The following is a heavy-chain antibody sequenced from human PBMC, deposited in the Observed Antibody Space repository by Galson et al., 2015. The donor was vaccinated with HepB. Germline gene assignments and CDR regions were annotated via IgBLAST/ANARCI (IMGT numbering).Heavy chain of an antibody. CDR3: ARLTTMTAINWFDP. D-gene: IGHD4-17*01. V-gene: IGHV3-48*04. CDR2: ISSSRTTI. Sequence: SLRLSCAASGFTFSRFGKNWVRQAPGKGLEWVSYISSSRTTIYYADSVKGRFTISRDNAKNSLYLQMNSLRAEDTAVYYCARLTTMTAINWFDPWGQGTLVTVSS. J-gene: IGHJ5*02. CDR1: GFTFSRFG.